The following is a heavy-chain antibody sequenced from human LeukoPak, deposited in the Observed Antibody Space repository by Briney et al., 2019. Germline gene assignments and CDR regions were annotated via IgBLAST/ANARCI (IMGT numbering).Heavy chain of an antibody. CDR3: AKSTARLRYYYAMDV. V-gene: IGHV3-53*04. J-gene: IGHJ6*02. Sequence: GGSLRLSCAASGFTFSSYSMNWVRQAPGKGLEWVSVIYSGGSTYYADSVKGRFTISRHNSKNTLYLQMSSLRAEDTAVYFCAKSTARLRYYYAMDVWGQGTTVTVCS. CDR1: GFTFSSYS. D-gene: IGHD6-6*01. CDR2: IYSGGST.